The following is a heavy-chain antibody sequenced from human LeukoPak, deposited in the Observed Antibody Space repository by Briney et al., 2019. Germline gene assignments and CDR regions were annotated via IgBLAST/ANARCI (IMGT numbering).Heavy chain of an antibody. Sequence: PGKSLRLSCAASGFTFSDFAMHWVRQAPGKGLEWVALISYDENNEFYADSVKGRFTISRDNSKDTLYLQLNSLSVEDTAVYYCARDRGDYYAATGYFYGPPDYWGQGTLVTVSS. D-gene: IGHD3-22*01. CDR3: ARDRGDYYAATGYFYGPPDY. CDR1: GFTFSDFA. V-gene: IGHV3-30*01. CDR2: ISYDENNE. J-gene: IGHJ4*02.